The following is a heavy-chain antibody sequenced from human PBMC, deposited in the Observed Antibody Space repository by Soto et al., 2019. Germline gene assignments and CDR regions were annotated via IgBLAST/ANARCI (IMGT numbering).Heavy chain of an antibody. CDR1: GGSFSGYY. CDR2: INHSGST. CDR3: ARGLYCSGGSCSVAEYFQH. J-gene: IGHJ1*01. D-gene: IGHD2-15*01. Sequence: SETLSLTCAVYGGSFSGYYWSWIRQPQEKGLEWIGEINHSGSTNYNPSLKSRVTISVDTSKNQFSLKLSSVTAADTAVYYCARGLYCSGGSCSVAEYFQHWGQGTLVTVSS. V-gene: IGHV4-34*01.